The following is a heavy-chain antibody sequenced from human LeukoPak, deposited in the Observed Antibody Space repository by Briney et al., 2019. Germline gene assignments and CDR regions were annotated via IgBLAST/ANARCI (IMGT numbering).Heavy chain of an antibody. CDR2: ISSSSTIM. V-gene: IGHV3-48*01. Sequence: GGSLRLSCAASGFTFNTYGINWVRQAPGKGLEWVSYISSSSTIMYYADSVKGRFTISRDNAKNSLYLQMSSLRAEDTAIYYCATMGFGRTSTDCNNYWGQGTLVAVSS. D-gene: IGHD2-2*01. J-gene: IGHJ4*02. CDR3: ATMGFGRTSTDCNNY. CDR1: GFTFNTYG.